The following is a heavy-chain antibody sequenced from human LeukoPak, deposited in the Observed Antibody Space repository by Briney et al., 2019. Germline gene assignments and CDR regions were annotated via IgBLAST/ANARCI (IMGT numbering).Heavy chain of an antibody. CDR1: GSTFSSYA. V-gene: IGHV3-30-3*01. Sequence: GGSLRLSCAASGSTFSSYAMHWVRQAPGKGLEWVAVISYDGSNKYYADSVKGRFTISRDNSKNTLYLQMNSLRAEDTAVYYCARDGAVKYGRGVFDYWGQGTLVTVSS. D-gene: IGHD3-16*01. CDR2: ISYDGSNK. J-gene: IGHJ4*02. CDR3: ARDGAVKYGRGVFDY.